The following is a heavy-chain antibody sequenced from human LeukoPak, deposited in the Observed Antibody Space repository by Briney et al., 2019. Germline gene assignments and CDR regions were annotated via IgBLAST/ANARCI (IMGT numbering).Heavy chain of an antibody. CDR3: ARRVDTMIVVVTRFDP. CDR2: INHSGST. D-gene: IGHD3-22*01. Sequence: GSLRLSCAASGFTFSSSAMSWVRLAPGKGLEWIGEINHSGSTNYNPSLKSRVTISVDTSKNQFSLKLSSVTAADTAVYYCARRVDTMIVVVTRFDPWGQGTLVTVSS. J-gene: IGHJ5*02. V-gene: IGHV4-34*01. CDR1: GFTFSSSA.